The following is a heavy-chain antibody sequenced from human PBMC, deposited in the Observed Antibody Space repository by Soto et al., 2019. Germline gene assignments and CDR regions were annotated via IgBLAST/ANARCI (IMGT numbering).Heavy chain of an antibody. V-gene: IGHV3-23*01. CDR3: AKSNYDILTGVYYGMDV. J-gene: IGHJ6*02. Sequence: PGGSLRLSCAASGFTVSSKYMTWVRQAPGKGLEWVSAISGSGGSTYYADSVKGRFTISRDNSKNTLYLQMNSLRAEDTAVYYCAKSNYDILTGVYYGMDVWGQGTTVTVSS. D-gene: IGHD3-9*01. CDR2: ISGSGGST. CDR1: GFTVSSKY.